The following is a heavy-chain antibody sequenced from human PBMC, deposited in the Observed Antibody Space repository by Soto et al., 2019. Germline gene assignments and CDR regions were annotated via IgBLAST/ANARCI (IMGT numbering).Heavy chain of an antibody. D-gene: IGHD1-26*01. J-gene: IGHJ4*02. Sequence: GGSLRLSCETSEFTFSSYWMTWVRRTPGRGLEWVANIDGEGGERNYADSVKGRFTISRDNARKSLYLQMNSLRAEDTAVYYCARGLYNGSPHLFYWGQGTLVTVSS. CDR2: IDGEGGER. V-gene: IGHV3-7*05. CDR3: ARGLYNGSPHLFY. CDR1: EFTFSSYW.